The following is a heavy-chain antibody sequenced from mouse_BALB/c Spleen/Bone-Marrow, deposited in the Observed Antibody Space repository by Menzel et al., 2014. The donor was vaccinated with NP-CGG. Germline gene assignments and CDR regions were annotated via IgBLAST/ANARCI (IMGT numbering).Heavy chain of an antibody. CDR3: ARDDFGPDY. V-gene: IGHV1-80*01. CDR1: GYAFSSFW. D-gene: IGHD2-4*01. CDR2: IYPGDGDT. Sequence: QVQLQQPEPELVRPGSSVKISCKASGYAFSSFWMNWMKPRPGQGPEWIGQIYPGDGDTNYNGKFKGKATLTADMSSGTAYIQLSSLTSEDSAVYFCARDDFGPDYWGQGTTLTVSS. J-gene: IGHJ2*01.